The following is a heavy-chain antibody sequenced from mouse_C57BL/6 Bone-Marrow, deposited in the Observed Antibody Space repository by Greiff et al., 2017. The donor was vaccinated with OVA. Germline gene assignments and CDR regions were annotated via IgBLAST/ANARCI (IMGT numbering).Heavy chain of an antibody. V-gene: IGHV3-6*01. D-gene: IGHD1-1*01. CDR3: ARGGLRRDDY. J-gene: IGHJ2*01. CDR2: ISYDGSN. Sequence: EVQLKESGPGLVKPSQSLSLTCSVTGYSITSGYYWNWIRQFPGNKLEWMGYISYDGSNNYNPSLKNRISITRDTSKNQFFLKLNSVTTEDTATYYCARGGLRRDDYWGQGTTLTVSS. CDR1: GYSITSGYY.